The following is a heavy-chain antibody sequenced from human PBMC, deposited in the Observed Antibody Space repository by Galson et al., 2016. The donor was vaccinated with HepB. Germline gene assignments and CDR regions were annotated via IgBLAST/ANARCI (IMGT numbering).Heavy chain of an antibody. CDR3: LTDRGY. CDR2: ISGNGERT. J-gene: IGHJ4*02. CDR1: GFTFSALG. V-gene: IGHV3-64D*06. Sequence: SLRLSCAASGFTFSALGIHWARRAPGKGLEYVSGISGNGERTYYADSVKGKFTISRDNSQNTVYLQMSSLRVEDTAVYYCLTDRGYWGQGTLVTVSS.